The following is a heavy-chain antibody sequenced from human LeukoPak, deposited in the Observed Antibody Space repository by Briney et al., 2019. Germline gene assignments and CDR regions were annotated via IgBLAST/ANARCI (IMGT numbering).Heavy chain of an antibody. J-gene: IGHJ4*02. CDR2: IYYSGST. Sequence: PSQTLSLTCTVSGGSISSGGYYWSWIRQRPGRGLEWIGYIYYSGSTYYNPSLKSRVTISVDTSKNQFSLKLSSVTAADTAVYYCARSSIAARGYFDYWGQGTLVTVSS. CDR3: ARSSIAARGYFDY. V-gene: IGHV4-31*03. D-gene: IGHD6-6*01. CDR1: GGSISSGGYY.